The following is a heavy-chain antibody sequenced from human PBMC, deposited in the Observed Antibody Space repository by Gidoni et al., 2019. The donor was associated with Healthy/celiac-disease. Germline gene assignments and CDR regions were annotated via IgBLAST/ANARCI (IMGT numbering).Heavy chain of an antibody. CDR3: AKDISPPTYYDFWSGYYTPDYGMDV. CDR2: ISGDGGST. D-gene: IGHD3-3*01. V-gene: IGHV3-43*02. Sequence: EVQLVESGGGVVQPGGSLRLCCAASGFTFDGYAMHWVRPAPGKGLEWVSLISGDGGSTYYADSVKGRFTISRDNSKNSLYLQMNSLRTEDTALYYCAKDISPPTYYDFWSGYYTPDYGMDVWGQGTTVTVSS. CDR1: GFTFDGYA. J-gene: IGHJ6*02.